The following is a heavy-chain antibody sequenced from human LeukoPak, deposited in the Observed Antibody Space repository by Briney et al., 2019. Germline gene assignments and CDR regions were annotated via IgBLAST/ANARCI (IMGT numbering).Heavy chain of an antibody. CDR2: ISAHNDNT. CDR1: GYTFTRNG. CDR3: AGDGPRYCSGGICYSDH. D-gene: IGHD2-15*01. Sequence: ASVKVSCKASGYTFTRNGITWVRQAPGKGLEWMGWISAHNDNTKYAQKLQGRVTMTTETSTNTAYMELRSLTSDDTAVYYCAGDGPRYCSGGICYSDHWGQGTLVTVSS. V-gene: IGHV1-18*01. J-gene: IGHJ4*02.